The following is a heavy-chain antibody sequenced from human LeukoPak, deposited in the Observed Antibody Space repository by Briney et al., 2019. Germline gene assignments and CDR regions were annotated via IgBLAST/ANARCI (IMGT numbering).Heavy chain of an antibody. CDR1: GGSFSSYA. CDR3: ARASQRNLCSGGSCPGYFDY. CDR2: IIPIFGTA. V-gene: IGHV1-69*06. D-gene: IGHD2-15*01. Sequence: SVKVSCKASGGSFSSYAISWVRQAPGQGLEWMGGIIPIFGTANYAQKFQGRVTITADKSTSTAYMELSSLRSEDTAVYYCARASQRNLCSGGSCPGYFDYWGQGTLVTVSS. J-gene: IGHJ4*02.